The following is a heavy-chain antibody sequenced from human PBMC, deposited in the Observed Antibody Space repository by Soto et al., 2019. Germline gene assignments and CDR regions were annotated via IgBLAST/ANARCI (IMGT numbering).Heavy chain of an antibody. J-gene: IGHJ6*02. V-gene: IGHV4-4*07. D-gene: IGHD3-10*01. CDR1: GGSISSYY. Sequence: SETLSLTCTVSGGSISSYYWSWIRQPAGKGLEWIGRIYTSGSTNYNPSLKSRVTISVDTSKNQFSLKLSSVTAADTAVYYCARAEGSGSYLLGNYYYYGMDVWGQGTTVTVSS. CDR3: ARAEGSGSYLLGNYYYYGMDV. CDR2: IYTSGST.